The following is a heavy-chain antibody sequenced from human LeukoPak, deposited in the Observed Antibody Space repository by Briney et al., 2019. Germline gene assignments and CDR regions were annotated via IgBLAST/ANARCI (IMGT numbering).Heavy chain of an antibody. CDR1: GGSISSYY. J-gene: IGHJ5*02. V-gene: IGHV4-59*01. CDR3: ARSRRVSNWFDP. Sequence: SETLSLTCTVSGGSISSYYWSWIRQPPGKGLEWIGYIYYSGSTNYNPSLRSRVTISVDTSKNQFSLKLSSVTAADTAVYYCARSRRVSNWFDPWGQGTLVTVSS. CDR2: IYYSGST.